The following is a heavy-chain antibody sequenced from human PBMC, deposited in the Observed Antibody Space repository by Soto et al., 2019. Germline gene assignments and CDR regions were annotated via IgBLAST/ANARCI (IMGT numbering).Heavy chain of an antibody. CDR2: INVPGDST. CDR1: GFTFGNYA. CDR3: AKGFFYYESSGSDY. V-gene: IGHV3-23*01. D-gene: IGHD3-22*01. J-gene: IGHJ4*02. Sequence: AGGSLRLSCAASGFTFGNYAMSWVRQAPGKGLEWVSFINVPGDSTNYADSVKGRFTVPRDNSKNTLYLQMKSLRAEDTAVYYCAKGFFYYESSGSDYWGQGTLVTVSS.